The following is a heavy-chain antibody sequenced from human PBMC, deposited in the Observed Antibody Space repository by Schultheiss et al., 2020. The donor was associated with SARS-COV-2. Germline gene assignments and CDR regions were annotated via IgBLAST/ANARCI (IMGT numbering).Heavy chain of an antibody. Sequence: SETLSLTCTVSGGSISSYYWSWIRLSSGKGLEWIGYMYYSGTTKYNPSLKSRVTMSVDTSKNQVSLKLSSVTAADTAVYYCARGGGGSYSFDYWGQGTLVTVSS. CDR3: ARGGGGSYSFDY. D-gene: IGHD1-26*01. J-gene: IGHJ4*02. CDR1: GGSISSYY. CDR2: MYYSGTT. V-gene: IGHV4-59*08.